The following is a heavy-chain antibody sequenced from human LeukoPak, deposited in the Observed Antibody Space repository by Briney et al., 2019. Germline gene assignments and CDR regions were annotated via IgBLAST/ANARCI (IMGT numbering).Heavy chain of an antibody. V-gene: IGHV1-2*02. J-gene: IGHJ3*02. CDR1: GYRFTGYY. CDR3: ARPRHNILTGYTAFDI. D-gene: IGHD3-9*01. Sequence: ASVKVSCKTSGYRFTGYYMHWVRQAPGQGLEWMGWINPNSGDTNYVQKFQGRVTVTRDTSISTAYMDLSRLRPDDTAVYYCARPRHNILTGYTAFDIWGQGTMLTVSS. CDR2: INPNSGDT.